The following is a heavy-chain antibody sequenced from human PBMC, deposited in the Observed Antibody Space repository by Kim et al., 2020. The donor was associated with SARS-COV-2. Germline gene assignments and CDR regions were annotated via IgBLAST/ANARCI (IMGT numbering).Heavy chain of an antibody. D-gene: IGHD2-21*02. CDR1: GFTFDDYA. J-gene: IGHJ3*02. CDR2: ISWNSGSI. CDR3: AKVTGYCGGDCYGPTLNDAFDI. Sequence: GGSLRLSCAASGFTFDDYAMHWVRQAPGKGLEWVSGISWNSGSIGYADSVKGRFTISRDNAKNSLYLQMNTLRAEDTALYYCAKVTGYCGGDCYGPTLNDAFDIWGQGTMVTVSS. V-gene: IGHV3-9*01.